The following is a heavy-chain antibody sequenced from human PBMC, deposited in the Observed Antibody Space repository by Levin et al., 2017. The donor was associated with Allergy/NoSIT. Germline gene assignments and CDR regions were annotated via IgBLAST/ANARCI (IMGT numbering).Heavy chain of an antibody. D-gene: IGHD3-10*01. V-gene: IGHV4-34*01. CDR1: GGSFSGYY. J-gene: IGHJ4*02. Sequence: SQTLSLTCAVHGGSFSGYYWSRIRQPPGKGLEWIGEINHSGGTNYNPSLKSRVTMSVDTSKNQFSLKLSSVTAADTAMYYCARVRGTYGSGSYFAYWGQGTLVTVSS. CDR2: INHSGGT. CDR3: ARVRGTYGSGSYFAY.